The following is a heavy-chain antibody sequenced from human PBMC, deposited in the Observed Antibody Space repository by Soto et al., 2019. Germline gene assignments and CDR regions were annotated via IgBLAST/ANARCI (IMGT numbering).Heavy chain of an antibody. V-gene: IGHV4-30-2*01. J-gene: IGHJ4*02. D-gene: IGHD2-2*01. CDR1: GGSISSGHYS. CDR2: IYHSGST. CDR3: ASSQSQLLSAYFDY. Sequence: TLSLTCAVSGGSISSGHYSWSWIRQPPGKGLEWIGYIYHSGSTYYNPSLKSRVTISVDRSKNQFSLNLSSVTAADTAVYYCASSQSQLLSAYFDYWGQGTLVTVSS.